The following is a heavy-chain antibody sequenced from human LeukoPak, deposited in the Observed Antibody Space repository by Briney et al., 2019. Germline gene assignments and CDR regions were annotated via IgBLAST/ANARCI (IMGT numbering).Heavy chain of an antibody. V-gene: IGHV1-69*04. D-gene: IGHD3-22*01. Sequence: ASVKVSCKASGGTFSSYATSWVRQAPGQGLEWMGRIIPLFGIANSAQKFQGSVTITADKSTRTAYMELSSLRSEDTAVYYCARHYYDSSGYLYYFDYWGQGTLVTVSS. CDR2: IIPLFGIA. J-gene: IGHJ4*02. CDR1: GGTFSSYA. CDR3: ARHYYDSSGYLYYFDY.